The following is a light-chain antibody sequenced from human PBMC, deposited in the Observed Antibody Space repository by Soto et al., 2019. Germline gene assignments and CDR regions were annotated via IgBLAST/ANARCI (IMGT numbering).Light chain of an antibody. Sequence: EFVLTQSPATLSLSPGERATLSCGASQSVDFGNLAWYQQKPGLAPRLLIYGSSTRATGIPDRFSGSGSGTHFTLTINRLEPEDSAVYYCQSYDESPNIFGQGTKVEIK. CDR2: GSS. V-gene: IGKV3D-20*01. CDR3: QSYDESPNI. J-gene: IGKJ2*01. CDR1: QSVDFGN.